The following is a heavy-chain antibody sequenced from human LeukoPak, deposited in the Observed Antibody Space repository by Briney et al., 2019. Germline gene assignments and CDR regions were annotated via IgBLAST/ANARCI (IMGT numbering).Heavy chain of an antibody. J-gene: IGHJ4*02. Sequence: GRSLRLSCAASGFTFSSYGMHWVRQAPGKGLEWVAVISYDGSNKYYADSVKGRFTISRDNSKNTLYLQMNSLRAEDTAAYYCAKTVYGFGELLYWGQGTLATVSS. CDR2: ISYDGSNK. CDR3: AKTVYGFGELLY. V-gene: IGHV3-30*18. D-gene: IGHD3-10*01. CDR1: GFTFSSYG.